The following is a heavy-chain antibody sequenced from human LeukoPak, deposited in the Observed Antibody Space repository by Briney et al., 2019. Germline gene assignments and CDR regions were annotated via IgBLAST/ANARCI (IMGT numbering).Heavy chain of an antibody. Sequence: GGSLRLSCAVSGFTFSSYAMHWVRQAPGKGLEWVALISYDGSNKYYADSVKGRFTISRDNSKNTVYLQMKSLRTEDTAMYYCARGSLVTPDWGQGTLVTVSS. CDR1: GFTFSSYA. V-gene: IGHV3-30*04. J-gene: IGHJ4*02. D-gene: IGHD5-18*01. CDR3: ARGSLVTPD. CDR2: ISYDGSNK.